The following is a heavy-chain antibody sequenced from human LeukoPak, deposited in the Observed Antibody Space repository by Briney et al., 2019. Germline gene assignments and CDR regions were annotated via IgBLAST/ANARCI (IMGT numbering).Heavy chain of an antibody. CDR3: AKDFTARYAFDI. V-gene: IGHV1-18*01. D-gene: IGHD5-18*01. CDR1: GYTFTNYG. J-gene: IGHJ3*02. Sequence: GAPVKVSCKASGYTFTNYGISWVRQAPGQGLEWMGWISAYNGNTNYAQKLQGRVTMTTDTSTSTAYMELRSLRSDDTAVYYCAKDFTARYAFDIWGQGTMVTVSS. CDR2: ISAYNGNT.